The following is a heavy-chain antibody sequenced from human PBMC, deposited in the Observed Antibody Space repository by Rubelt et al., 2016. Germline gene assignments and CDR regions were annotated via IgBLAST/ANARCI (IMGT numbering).Heavy chain of an antibody. J-gene: IGHJ3*02. CDR3: AREGFNMIVGAFDI. Sequence: GKGLEWIAYIYFSGTTNYNPSLQSRVTISLDTSKNQSFLKLTSVTAADTAVYYCAREGFNMIVGAFDIWGQGTMVTVSS. D-gene: IGHD3-22*01. V-gene: IGHV4-59*13. CDR2: IYFSGTT.